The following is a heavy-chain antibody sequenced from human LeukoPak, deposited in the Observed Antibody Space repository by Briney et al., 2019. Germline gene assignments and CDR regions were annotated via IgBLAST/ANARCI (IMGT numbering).Heavy chain of an antibody. V-gene: IGHV3-21*01. CDR1: GFTFSSYS. CDR3: ARVDYYDSSGYYSPGFDY. Sequence: PGGSLRLSCAASGFTFSSYSMNWVRQAPGKGLEWVSSISSSSYIYYADSVKGRFTISRDNAKNSLYLQMNSLRAEDTAVYYCARVDYYDSSGYYSPGFDYWGQGTLVTVSS. D-gene: IGHD3-22*01. CDR2: ISSSSYI. J-gene: IGHJ4*02.